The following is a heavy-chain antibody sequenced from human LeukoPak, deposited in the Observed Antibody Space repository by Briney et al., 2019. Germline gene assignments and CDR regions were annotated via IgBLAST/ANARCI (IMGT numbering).Heavy chain of an antibody. CDR2: IYPGDSDT. D-gene: IGHD3-3*01. J-gene: IGHJ3*02. V-gene: IGHV5-51*01. CDR3: ARQGGDDFWSGYRGAFDI. Sequence: GESLKISCKGSGYSFTSYWIGWVRQMPGKGLEWMGIIYPGDSDTRYSPSFQGQVTISADKSISTAYLQWSSLKASDTAMYYCARQGGDDFWSGYRGAFDIWGQGTMVTVSS. CDR1: GYSFTSYW.